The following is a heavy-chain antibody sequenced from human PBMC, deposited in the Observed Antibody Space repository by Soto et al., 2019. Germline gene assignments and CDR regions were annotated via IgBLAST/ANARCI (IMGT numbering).Heavy chain of an antibody. CDR3: ARAVGYSSSYGMDV. CDR2: INHSGST. CDR1: GGSFSGYY. V-gene: IGHV4-34*01. J-gene: IGHJ6*02. Sequence: SETLSLTCAVYGGSFSGYYWSWIRQPPGKGLEWIGEINHSGSTNYNPSLKSRVTISVDTSKNQFSLKLSSVTAADTAVYYCARAVGYSSSYGMDVWGQGTTVTVS. D-gene: IGHD6-6*01.